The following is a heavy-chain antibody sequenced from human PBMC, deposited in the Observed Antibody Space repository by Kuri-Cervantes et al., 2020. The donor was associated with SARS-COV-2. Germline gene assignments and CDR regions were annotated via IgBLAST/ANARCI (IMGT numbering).Heavy chain of an antibody. D-gene: IGHD4-17*01. CDR2: IYYSGST. Sequence: SETLSLTCTVSGGSISSGGYYWSWIRQPPGKGLEWIGYIYYSGSTYYNPSLKSRVTISVDTSKNQFSLKLSSVTAADTAVYYCASYHDYATHSFDYWGQGTLVTVSS. J-gene: IGHJ4*02. V-gene: IGHV4-30-4*08. CDR1: GGSISSGGYY. CDR3: ASYHDYATHSFDY.